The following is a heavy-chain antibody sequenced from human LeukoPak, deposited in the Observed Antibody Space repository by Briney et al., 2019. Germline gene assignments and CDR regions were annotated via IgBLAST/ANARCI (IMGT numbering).Heavy chain of an antibody. D-gene: IGHD3-9*01. Sequence: GGSLRLSCAASGFTVSSNYMSWVRQAPGKGLEWVSVIYSGGSTYYADSVKGRFTISRDNSKNTLYLQMNSLRAEDTAVYYCARGPYYNILTGYSDWFDPWGQGTLVTVSS. CDR1: GFTVSSNY. V-gene: IGHV3-53*01. CDR3: ARGPYYNILTGYSDWFDP. CDR2: IYSGGST. J-gene: IGHJ5*02.